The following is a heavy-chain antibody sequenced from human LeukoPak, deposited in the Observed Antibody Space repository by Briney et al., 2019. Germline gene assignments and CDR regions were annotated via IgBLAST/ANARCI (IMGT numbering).Heavy chain of an antibody. CDR2: IGSNSVPT. CDR3: AKHCSGYCNTASEKRFDP. V-gene: IGHV3-23*01. J-gene: IGHJ5*02. D-gene: IGHD2-2*03. Sequence: PGGSLRLSCAASGFTFSSYSMNWGRQAPGKGLEWVSGIGSNSVPTVYADSVKGRFTISRDNSKSMLYLQMDSLRVEDTAVYYCAKHCSGYCNTASEKRFDPWGQGTLVTVSS. CDR1: GFTFSSYS.